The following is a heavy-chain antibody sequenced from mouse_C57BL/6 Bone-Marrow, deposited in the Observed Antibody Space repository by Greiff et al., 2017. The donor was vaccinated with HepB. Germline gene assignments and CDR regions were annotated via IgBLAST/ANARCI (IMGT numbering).Heavy chain of an antibody. Sequence: QQPGAELVKPGASVKLSCKASGYTFTSYWMHWVKQRPGQGLEWIGMIHPNSGSTNYNEKFKSKATLTVDKSSSTAYMQLSSLTSEDSAVYYCAREPDGYYPFNYWGQGTTLTVSS. D-gene: IGHD2-3*01. V-gene: IGHV1-64*01. J-gene: IGHJ2*01. CDR1: GYTFTSYW. CDR2: IHPNSGST. CDR3: AREPDGYYPFNY.